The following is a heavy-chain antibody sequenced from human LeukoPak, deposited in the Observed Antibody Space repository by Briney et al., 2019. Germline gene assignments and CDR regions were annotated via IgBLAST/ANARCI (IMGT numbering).Heavy chain of an antibody. V-gene: IGHV3-23*01. CDR2: ISGSGGST. D-gene: IGHD4-23*01. Sequence: PGGSLRLSCTASGFTFSSYTMTWVRQAPGKGLEWVSSISGSGGSTHYADSVKGRFTISRDNSKNTLYLQMNSLRVEDTAVYYCAKDKDGGNDYYGMDVWGQGTTVTVSS. CDR3: AKDKDGGNDYYGMDV. J-gene: IGHJ6*02. CDR1: GFTFSSYT.